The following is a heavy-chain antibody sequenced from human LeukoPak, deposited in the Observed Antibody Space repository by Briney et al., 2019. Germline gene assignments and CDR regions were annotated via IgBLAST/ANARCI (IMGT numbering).Heavy chain of an antibody. V-gene: IGHV1-8*01. CDR1: GYTFTSYD. CDR3: ARGDLRYFDWLLPHDAFDI. J-gene: IGHJ3*02. D-gene: IGHD3-9*01. Sequence: ASVKVSCKASGYTFTSYDINWVRQATGQGLEWMGWMNPNSGNTGYAQKFQGRVTMTRNTSISTAYMELSSLRSEDTAVYYCARGDLRYFDWLLPHDAFDIWGQGTMVTVSS. CDR2: MNPNSGNT.